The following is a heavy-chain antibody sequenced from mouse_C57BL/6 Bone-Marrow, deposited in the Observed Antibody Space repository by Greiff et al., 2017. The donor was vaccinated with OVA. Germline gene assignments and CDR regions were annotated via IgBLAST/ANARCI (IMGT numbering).Heavy chain of an antibody. CDR1: GYTFTSYW. CDR3: ARFGYGGSWFAY. CDR2: IDPNSGGT. J-gene: IGHJ3*01. V-gene: IGHV1-72*01. Sequence: QVQLQQPGAELVKPGASVKLSCKASGYTFTSYWMHWVKQRPGRGLEWIGRIDPNSGGTKYNEKFKSKATLTVDKPSSTAYKQLSSLTSEDSAVYYCARFGYGGSWFAYWGQGTLVTVSA. D-gene: IGHD1-1*02.